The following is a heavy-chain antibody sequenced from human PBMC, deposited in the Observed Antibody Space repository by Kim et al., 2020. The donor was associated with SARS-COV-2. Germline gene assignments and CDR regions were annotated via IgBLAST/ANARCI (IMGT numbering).Heavy chain of an antibody. V-gene: IGHV3-23*01. CDR3: AKDSGFADSYWYFDV. Sequence: ADSVQGRFTISRDNAKNMLFLQMHSLGVEDTAVYYCAKDSGFADSYWYFDVWGRGTPVTVSS. J-gene: IGHJ2*01. D-gene: IGHD3-10*01.